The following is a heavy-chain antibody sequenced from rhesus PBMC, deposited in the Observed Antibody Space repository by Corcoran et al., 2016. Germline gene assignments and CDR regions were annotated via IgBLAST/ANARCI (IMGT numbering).Heavy chain of an antibody. Sequence: EVQLVESGGGLVQPGGSLRLSCAASGFTFSNYWMSWVRQAPGKGLDWVGRIKNKADGGTAAYAESVKGRFTISRDESKNTLYLQMNSLKTEDTAVYYCARPRIAGPNYGLDSWGQGVVVTVSS. CDR1: GFTFSNYW. J-gene: IGHJ6*01. V-gene: IGHV3-16*02. CDR3: ARPRIAGPNYGLDS. D-gene: IGHD1-20*01. CDR2: IKNKADGGTA.